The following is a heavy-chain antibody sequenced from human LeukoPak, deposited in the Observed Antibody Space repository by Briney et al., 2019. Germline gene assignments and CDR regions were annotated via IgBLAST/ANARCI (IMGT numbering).Heavy chain of an antibody. D-gene: IGHD1-26*01. Sequence: ASVKVSCKASGYTFTGYYMHWVRPAPGQGLEWMGWINPNSGGTNYAQKFQGRVTMTRDTSISTAYMELSRLRSDDTAVYYCARGSGGGSYYGYYYYYMDVWGKGTTVTVSS. CDR2: INPNSGGT. CDR1: GYTFTGYY. J-gene: IGHJ6*03. V-gene: IGHV1-2*02. CDR3: ARGSGGGSYYGYYYYYMDV.